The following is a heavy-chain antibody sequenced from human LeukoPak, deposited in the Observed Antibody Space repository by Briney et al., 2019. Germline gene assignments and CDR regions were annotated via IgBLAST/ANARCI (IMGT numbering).Heavy chain of an antibody. CDR3: AFSAASRQTYYGMDV. J-gene: IGHJ6*04. V-gene: IGHV3-74*01. Sequence: GGSLRFSCAASGFTFSTYWMHWVRQAPVKGLVWVSRINTDGSSTAYADSVKGRFTVSRDNAKNTLYLQMNSLRAEDTAVYYCAFSAASRQTYYGMDVWGKGTTVTVSS. CDR2: INTDGSST. CDR1: GFTFSTYW. D-gene: IGHD2-2*01.